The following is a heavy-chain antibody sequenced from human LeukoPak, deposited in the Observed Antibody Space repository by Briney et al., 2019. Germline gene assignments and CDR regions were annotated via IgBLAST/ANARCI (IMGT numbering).Heavy chain of an antibody. Sequence: ASVKVSCKASGYSFTSYYMYWVRQAPGQGLEWMGIINPSGDSTSYAQMFQGRVTMTRDMSTSTDYMELISLRSEDTAMYYCASRPQYGSGSYFPFEKWGQGTLVTVSS. D-gene: IGHD3-10*01. V-gene: IGHV1-46*01. CDR3: ASRPQYGSGSYFPFEK. CDR1: GYSFTSYY. J-gene: IGHJ4*02. CDR2: INPSGDST.